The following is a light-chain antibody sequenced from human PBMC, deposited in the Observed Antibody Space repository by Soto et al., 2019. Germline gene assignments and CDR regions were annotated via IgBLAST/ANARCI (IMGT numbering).Light chain of an antibody. CDR3: QQYGSSPRT. J-gene: IGKJ1*01. CDR2: GAS. Sequence: EIVLTQSPGTLSLSPGERATLSCRASQSVTSSYLAWYQQKPGQAPRLLIYGASSRATGIPDRFSGRGSGTDFTLTISRPEPEDFAVYYCQQYGSSPRTFGQGTKVEIK. V-gene: IGKV3-20*01. CDR1: QSVTSSY.